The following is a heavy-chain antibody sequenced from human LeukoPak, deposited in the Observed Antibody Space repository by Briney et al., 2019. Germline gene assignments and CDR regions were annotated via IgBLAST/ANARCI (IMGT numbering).Heavy chain of an antibody. CDR1: GFTFGDYA. D-gene: IGHD3-10*01. CDR2: IRSKAYGATT. J-gene: IGHJ4*02. CDR3: TLFYGSGSHYLIDY. V-gene: IGHV3-49*04. Sequence: GGSLRLSCTAPGFTFGDYAMSWVRQAPGKGREWVGLIRSKAYGATTEYAASVKGRFTISRDDSKSNAYLQMNSLITEDKAVYYCTLFYGSGSHYLIDYWGQGTLVTVSS.